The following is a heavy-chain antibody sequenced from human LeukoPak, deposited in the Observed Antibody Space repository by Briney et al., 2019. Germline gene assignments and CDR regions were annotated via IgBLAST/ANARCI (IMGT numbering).Heavy chain of an antibody. Sequence: SETLSLTCTVSGGSISSSSHYWSWIRQPPGKGLEWIASINYSGSTYYNPSLKSRVTISVDTSKNQFSLKLSSVTAADTAVYHCARGLYSSDAYWGQGILVTVSS. CDR2: INYSGST. CDR3: ARGLYSSDAY. D-gene: IGHD6-19*01. J-gene: IGHJ4*02. V-gene: IGHV4-39*01. CDR1: GGSISSSSHY.